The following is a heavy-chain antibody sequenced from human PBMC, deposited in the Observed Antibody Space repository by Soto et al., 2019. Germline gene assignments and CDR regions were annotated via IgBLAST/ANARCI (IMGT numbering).Heavy chain of an antibody. Sequence: QVQLVESGGGVVQPGRSLRLSCAASGFTFSSYGMHWVRQAPGKGLEWVAVISYDGSNKYYADSVKGRFTISRDNSKNTLYLKLNGWRAEDRGVYYCAKNLGGRYCSGGRCSKTRGKIFDYWGQGPLVPVSS. D-gene: IGHD2-15*01. J-gene: IGHJ4*02. CDR1: GFTFSSYG. CDR2: ISYDGSNK. V-gene: IGHV3-30*18. CDR3: AKNLGGRYCSGGRCSKTRGKIFDY.